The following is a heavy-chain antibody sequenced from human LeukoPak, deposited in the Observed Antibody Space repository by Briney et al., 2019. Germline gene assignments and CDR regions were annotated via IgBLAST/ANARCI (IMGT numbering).Heavy chain of an antibody. Sequence: SETLSLTCTVSGGSVNSVDYYWSWIRQPPGKGLEYIGYIYYTGTTNYNPSLKSRVTISVDTSKNQFSLNLSSVTAADTAVYYCARSSTGSYFDYWGQGTLVTVSS. J-gene: IGHJ4*02. CDR1: GGSVNSVDYY. CDR3: ARSSTGSYFDY. V-gene: IGHV4-61*08. D-gene: IGHD3-3*02. CDR2: IYYTGTT.